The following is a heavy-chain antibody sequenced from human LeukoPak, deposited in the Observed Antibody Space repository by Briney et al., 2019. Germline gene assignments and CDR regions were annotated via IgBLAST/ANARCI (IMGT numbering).Heavy chain of an antibody. CDR3: ARDKQPGDY. Sequence: PSETLSLTCTVSGGSLSSHYWSWIRQPPGKGLEWIGNIFYSGSINYNPSLKSRVTISVDTSKNQFSLKLSSVTAADTAVYYCARDKQPGDYWGQGTLVTVSS. V-gene: IGHV4-59*11. CDR2: IFYSGSI. CDR1: GGSLSSHY. J-gene: IGHJ4*02. D-gene: IGHD6-13*01.